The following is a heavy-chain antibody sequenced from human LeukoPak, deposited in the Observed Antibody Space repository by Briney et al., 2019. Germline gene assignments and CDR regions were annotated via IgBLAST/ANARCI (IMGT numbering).Heavy chain of an antibody. V-gene: IGHV4-34*01. Sequence: SETLSLTCAVYGGSFSGYYWSWIRQPPGKGLEWIGEINHSGSTNYNPSLKSRVTISVDTSKNQFSLKLSSVTAADTAVYYCARGMFYYDSSGSYYWGQGTLITVSS. J-gene: IGHJ4*02. D-gene: IGHD3-22*01. CDR1: GGSFSGYY. CDR3: ARGMFYYDSSGSYY. CDR2: INHSGST.